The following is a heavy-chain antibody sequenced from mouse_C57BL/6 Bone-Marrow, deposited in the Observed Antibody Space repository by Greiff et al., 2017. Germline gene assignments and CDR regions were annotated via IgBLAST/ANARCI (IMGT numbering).Heavy chain of an antibody. Sequence: VKLVESGPGLVQPSQSLSITCTVSGFSLTSYGVHWVRQSPGKGLEWLGVIWSGGSTDYNAAFISRLSISKDNSKSQVFFKMNSLQADDTAIYYCARLYWYFDVWGTGTTVTVSS. CDR3: ARLYWYFDV. CDR1: GFSLTSYG. CDR2: IWSGGST. V-gene: IGHV2-2*01. J-gene: IGHJ1*03.